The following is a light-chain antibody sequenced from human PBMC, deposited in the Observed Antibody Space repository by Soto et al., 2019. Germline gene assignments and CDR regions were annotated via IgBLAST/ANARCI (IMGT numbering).Light chain of an antibody. CDR1: SSDVGGYNY. CDR2: DVN. J-gene: IGLJ1*01. CDR3: CSYAGSYTLV. Sequence: QSALTQPRSVSGSPGQSVTISCTGTSSDVGGYNYVSWYQQRPGKAPKLMIYDVNKRPSGVPDRFSGSKSGNTASLTISGLQAEDEADYSCCSYAGSYTLVFGTGTKVTVL. V-gene: IGLV2-11*01.